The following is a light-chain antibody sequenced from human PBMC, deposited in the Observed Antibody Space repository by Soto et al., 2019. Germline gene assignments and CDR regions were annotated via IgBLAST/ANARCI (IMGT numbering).Light chain of an antibody. V-gene: IGLV2-14*01. CDR2: DVS. J-gene: IGLJ1*01. CDR3: SSYTSSNTLDV. CDR1: SSDVGGYNY. Sequence: QSALTQPASVSGSPGQSITISCTGTSSDVGGYNYVSWYQQHPGKAPKLMIYDVSNRPSGVSNRFSGSKSGNTASLIISGLQAEDEADYYCSSYTSSNTLDVFGTGTKVTVL.